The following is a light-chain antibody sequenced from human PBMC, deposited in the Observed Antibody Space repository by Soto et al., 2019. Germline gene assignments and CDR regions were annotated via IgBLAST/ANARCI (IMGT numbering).Light chain of an antibody. CDR2: KAS. V-gene: IGKV1-5*03. J-gene: IGKJ3*01. Sequence: DIQMTQSPSTLSASVGDRVTITCRASQSISSWLAWYQQKPGKAPKLLIYKASSLESGVPSRFSGSGSGTEFTLTISSLQPDDFATDYCQQYNSYPFTFGPGTKVDIE. CDR1: QSISSW. CDR3: QQYNSYPFT.